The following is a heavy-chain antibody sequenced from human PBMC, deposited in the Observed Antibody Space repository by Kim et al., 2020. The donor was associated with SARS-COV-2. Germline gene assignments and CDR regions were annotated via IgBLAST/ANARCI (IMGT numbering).Heavy chain of an antibody. Sequence: GGSLRLSCVASGFTFRTSAMSWVRQAPGKGLDWVTMICEGEGNFFIRYADSVKGRFIISRDNSKNTVYLQMNDLRGEDSATYFCAKGGGGDHGNWGQGTLVTVSS. J-gene: IGHJ4*02. CDR3: AKGGGGDHGN. CDR1: GFTFRTSA. CDR2: ICEGEGNFFI. V-gene: IGHV3-23*01. D-gene: IGHD2-21*02.